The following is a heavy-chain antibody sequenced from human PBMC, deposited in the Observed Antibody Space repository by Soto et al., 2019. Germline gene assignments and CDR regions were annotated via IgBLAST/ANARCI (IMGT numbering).Heavy chain of an antibody. CDR3: AKDSPTEPNSSGYPIDY. V-gene: IGHV3-23*01. D-gene: IGHD3-22*01. Sequence: GCLLLACSASGFTFSSYAMSWVRQAAGKGLEWVSAISGSGGSTYYADSVKGRFTISRDNSKNTLYLQMNSLRAEDTAVYYCAKDSPTEPNSSGYPIDYWGQGTLVTVSS. CDR2: ISGSGGST. CDR1: GFTFSSYA. J-gene: IGHJ4*02.